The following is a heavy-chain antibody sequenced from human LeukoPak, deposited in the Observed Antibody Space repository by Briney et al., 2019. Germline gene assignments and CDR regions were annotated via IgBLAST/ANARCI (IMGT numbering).Heavy chain of an antibody. Sequence: PSETLSLTCTVSGGSISSGSYYWSWIRQPPGKGLEWIGEINHSGSTNYNPSLKSRVTISVDTSKNQFSLKLSSVTAADTAVYYCARSGALDYWGQGTLVTVSS. D-gene: IGHD1-1*01. CDR3: ARSGALDY. CDR1: GGSISSGSYY. J-gene: IGHJ4*02. V-gene: IGHV4-39*07. CDR2: INHSGST.